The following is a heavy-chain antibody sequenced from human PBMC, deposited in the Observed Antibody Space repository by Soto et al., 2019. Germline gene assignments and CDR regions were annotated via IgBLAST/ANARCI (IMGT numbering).Heavy chain of an antibody. Sequence: EVHLVESGGGLVQPGRSLRLSCAASGFTFDDYAMHWVRQVPGKGLEWVSGISWNSGNIGYADSVKGRFTISRDNAKNSLYLQMNSLRVEDTALYFCAKDTYSSSPYYMDVWGKGTTVNVSS. D-gene: IGHD6-19*01. CDR3: AKDTYSSSPYYMDV. V-gene: IGHV3-9*01. CDR1: GFTFDDYA. CDR2: ISWNSGNI. J-gene: IGHJ6*03.